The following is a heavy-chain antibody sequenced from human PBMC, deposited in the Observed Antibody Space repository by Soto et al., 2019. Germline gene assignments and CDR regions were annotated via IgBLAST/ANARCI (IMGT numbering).Heavy chain of an antibody. D-gene: IGHD3-3*01. CDR2: ITGSGDGT. CDR1: GFTFSSYA. J-gene: IGHJ5*02. V-gene: IGHV3-23*01. Sequence: PGWSLRLSCAASGFTFSSYAMSWVRQAPGRGLEWVSKITGSGDGTYYADSVKGRFTISRDNSKNTLYLQMNSLRAEDTAVYYCAKEAPPAPFAIFGVDTYNWFDPWGQRTLVTVSS. CDR3: AKEAPPAPFAIFGVDTYNWFDP.